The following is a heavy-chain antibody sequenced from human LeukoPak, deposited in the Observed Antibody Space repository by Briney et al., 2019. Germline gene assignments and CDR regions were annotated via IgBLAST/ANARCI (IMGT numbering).Heavy chain of an antibody. CDR2: IFHSGTT. Sequence: KPSETLSLTCAASGYSISSGSYWCWIRQPPGKGLGWIGSIFHSGTTYHTPSLKSRVTISVDTSKNQGSLKLSSVTAADTAVYYCARDLSVTAKFDYWGQGTLVTVSS. V-gene: IGHV4-38-2*02. CDR3: ARDLSVTAKFDY. J-gene: IGHJ4*02. CDR1: GYSISSGSY. D-gene: IGHD5-18*01.